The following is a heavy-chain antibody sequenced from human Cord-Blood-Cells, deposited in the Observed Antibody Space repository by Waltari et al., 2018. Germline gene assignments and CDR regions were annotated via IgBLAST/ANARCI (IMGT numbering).Heavy chain of an antibody. J-gene: IGHJ6*02. Sequence: QVQLVQSGAEVKKPGASVKVSCKASGYTFTGYYMHWVRQAPGQGLEWMGRINPNGGGTNYAQQVQGRVTMTRDTSISTAYMGLSRLRSDDTAVYYCARDLSGYDSDVWGQGTTVTVSS. D-gene: IGHD5-12*01. CDR1: GYTFTGYY. V-gene: IGHV1-2*06. CDR3: ARDLSGYDSDV. CDR2: INPNGGGT.